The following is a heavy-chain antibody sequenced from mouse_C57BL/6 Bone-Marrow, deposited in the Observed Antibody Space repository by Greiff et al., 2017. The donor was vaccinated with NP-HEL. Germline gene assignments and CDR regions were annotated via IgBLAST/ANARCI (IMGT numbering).Heavy chain of an antibody. Sequence: QVQLQQSGPGLVQPSQSLSITCTVSGFSLTSYGVHWVRQSPGKGLEWLGVIWSGGSTDYNAAFISRLSISKDNSKSQVFFKMNSLQADDTAIYYCARKEYYGSSPYDAMDYWGQGTSVTVSS. D-gene: IGHD1-1*01. CDR2: IWSGGST. CDR3: ARKEYYGSSPYDAMDY. J-gene: IGHJ4*01. V-gene: IGHV2-2*01. CDR1: GFSLTSYG.